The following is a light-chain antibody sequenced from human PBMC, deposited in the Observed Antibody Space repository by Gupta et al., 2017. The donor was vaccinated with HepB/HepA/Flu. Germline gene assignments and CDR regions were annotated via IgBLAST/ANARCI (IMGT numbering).Light chain of an antibody. Sequence: QSSLTPPASVSRSPGQSITMSFTGTSSDVGGYNYVSCYQQHPGKAPTLMIYDVSNRPAGVSNRFSGSKSGNTASLTISVLHAEDEADYYCSSYTSSSTLVFGGGTKLTVL. CDR3: SSYTSSSTLV. J-gene: IGLJ3*02. CDR1: SSDVGGYNY. CDR2: DVS. V-gene: IGLV2-14*01.